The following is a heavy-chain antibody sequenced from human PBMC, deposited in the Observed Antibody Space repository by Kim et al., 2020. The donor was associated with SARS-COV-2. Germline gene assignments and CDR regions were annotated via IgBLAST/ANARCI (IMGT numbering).Heavy chain of an antibody. CDR1: GFTFGDYA. CDR2: ISWNSGSI. Sequence: GGSLRLSCAASGFTFGDYAMHWVRQAPGKGLEWVSGISWNSGSIGYADSVKGRFTISRDLAKNSLYLQVNSLRAEDTALYYCIKDRYSSIWHGSAVFDYWGQGTLVTVSS. CDR3: IKDRYSSIWHGSAVFDY. D-gene: IGHD6-13*01. V-gene: IGHV3-9*01. J-gene: IGHJ4*02.